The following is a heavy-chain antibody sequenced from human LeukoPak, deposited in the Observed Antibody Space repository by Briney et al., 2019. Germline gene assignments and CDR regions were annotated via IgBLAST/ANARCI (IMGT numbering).Heavy chain of an antibody. CDR1: GGSISSSSYY. V-gene: IGHV4-39*07. CDR3: ARTRGATYLYYFDY. CDR2: IYYSGST. D-gene: IGHD1-26*01. Sequence: SETLSLTCTVSGGSISSSSYYWGWIRQPPGKGLEWSGSIYYSGSTYYNPSLKSRVTMSLDTSKNQFSLKLSSVTAADTAVYYCARTRGATYLYYFDYWGQGTLVTVSS. J-gene: IGHJ4*02.